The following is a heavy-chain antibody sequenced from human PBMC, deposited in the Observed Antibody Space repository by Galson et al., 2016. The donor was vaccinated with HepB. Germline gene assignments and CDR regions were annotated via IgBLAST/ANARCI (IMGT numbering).Heavy chain of an antibody. CDR3: ARRFRYAYGPPYGMDV. CDR1: GGSISSSSYY. CDR2: IYYSGST. V-gene: IGHV4-39*01. D-gene: IGHD5-18*01. J-gene: IGHJ6*02. Sequence: SETLSLTCTVSGGSISSSSYYWGWIRRPPGKGLEWIGSIYYSGSTYYNPSLQSRVTISVDTSKNRFSLKMSSVTAADTAVYYCARRFRYAYGPPYGMDVWGQGTTVTVSS.